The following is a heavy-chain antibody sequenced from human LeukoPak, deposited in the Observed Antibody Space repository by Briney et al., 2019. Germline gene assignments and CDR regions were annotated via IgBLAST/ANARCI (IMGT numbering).Heavy chain of an antibody. CDR1: GYTFAAYF. V-gene: IGHV1-2*06. CDR2: INPNSGDT. J-gene: IGHJ4*02. Sequence: ASVKVSCKAAGYTFAAYFIHWVRQAPGQGLEWMGRINPNSGDTNYAQKLQGRVTMTTDTSTSTAYMELRSLRSDDTAVYYCARSDFWSGRRFDYWGQGTLVTVSS. D-gene: IGHD3-3*01. CDR3: ARSDFWSGRRFDY.